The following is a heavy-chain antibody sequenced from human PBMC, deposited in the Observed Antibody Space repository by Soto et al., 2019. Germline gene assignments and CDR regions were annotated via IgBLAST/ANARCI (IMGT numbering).Heavy chain of an antibody. V-gene: IGHV4-39*01. CDR3: AGNPAGTTWYFDL. D-gene: IGHD1-7*01. J-gene: IGHJ2*01. CDR2: IYYSGST. CDR1: GGSISSSSYY. Sequence: QLQLQESGPGLVKPSETLSLTCTVSGGSISSSSYYWGWIRQPPGKGLEWIGSIYYSGSTYYNPSLKSRVTISVDTSKNQFSLKLSSVTAADTAVYYCAGNPAGTTWYFDLWGRGTLVTVSS.